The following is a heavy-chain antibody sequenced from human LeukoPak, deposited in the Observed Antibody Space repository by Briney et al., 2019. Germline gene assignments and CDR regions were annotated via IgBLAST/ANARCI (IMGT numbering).Heavy chain of an antibody. CDR1: GFTFSSYW. Sequence: GGSLRLSCAASGFTFSSYWMSWVRQAPGKGLMWVSQINSDGSATSCADPVRGRCTISRDNAKNMLYLEMNSLRVEDTAVYFCTRDHGLDVWGQGTTVTVSS. J-gene: IGHJ6*02. V-gene: IGHV3-74*01. CDR3: TRDHGLDV. CDR2: INSDGSAT.